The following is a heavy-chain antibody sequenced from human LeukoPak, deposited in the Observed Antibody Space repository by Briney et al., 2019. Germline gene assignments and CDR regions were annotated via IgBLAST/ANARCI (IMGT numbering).Heavy chain of an antibody. CDR2: IKQDGSEK. CDR1: GFTFR. Sequence: GGSLRLSCVVSGFTFRMSWVRQAPGKGLEWVANIKQDGSEKYYVDSVKGRFTISRDNAKNSLYLQMNSLRAEDTAVYYCAAAAGYAFDIWGQGTMVTVSS. CDR3: AAAAGYAFDI. V-gene: IGHV3-7*01. J-gene: IGHJ3*02. D-gene: IGHD6-13*01.